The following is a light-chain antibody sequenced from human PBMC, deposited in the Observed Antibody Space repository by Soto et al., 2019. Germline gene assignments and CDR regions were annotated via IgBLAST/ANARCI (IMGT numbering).Light chain of an antibody. CDR3: QQNYRATPWT. J-gene: IGKJ1*01. CDR2: AAS. CDR1: PSHLHSDGYNY. Sequence: DVVLTQSPLSLSVPLGRPASISCGSSPSHLHSDGYNYLDWYLKKPGKAPKLXXIAASSLERGVPSRFSGGGSGTDFTLNISSLQPDDFATYYCQQNYRATPWTFGQGTKVDIK. V-gene: IGKV2-28*01.